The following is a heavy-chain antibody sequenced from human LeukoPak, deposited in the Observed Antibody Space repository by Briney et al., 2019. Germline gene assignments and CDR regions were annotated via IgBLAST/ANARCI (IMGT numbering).Heavy chain of an antibody. CDR1: GFTFSSYG. V-gene: IGHV3-23*01. CDR2: INASGGST. Sequence: GGTLRLSCAASGFTFSSYGMTWVRQAPGKGLEWVSGINASGGSTYYADSVKGRFTISRDNSKNTLYLQMNSLRAEDTAVYYCAELGITMIGGVWGKGTTVTISS. J-gene: IGHJ6*04. CDR3: AELGITMIGGV. D-gene: IGHD3-10*02.